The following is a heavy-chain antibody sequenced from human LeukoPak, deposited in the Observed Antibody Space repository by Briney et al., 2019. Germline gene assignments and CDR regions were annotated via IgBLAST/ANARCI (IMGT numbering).Heavy chain of an antibody. CDR1: GFTFSSYW. Sequence: GGSLRLSCAASGFTFSSYWMSWVRQAPGKGLEWVANIKQDGSEKYYADSVKGRFTISRDNSKNTLYLQMNSLRAEDTAVYYCARPYFGYSSGWYDYWGQGTLVTVSS. D-gene: IGHD6-19*01. J-gene: IGHJ4*02. V-gene: IGHV3-7*01. CDR2: IKQDGSEK. CDR3: ARPYFGYSSGWYDY.